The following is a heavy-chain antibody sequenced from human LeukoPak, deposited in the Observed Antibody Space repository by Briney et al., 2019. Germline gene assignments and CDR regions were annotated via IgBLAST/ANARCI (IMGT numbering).Heavy chain of an antibody. CDR3: ARVCSSTSCYHHYYYGMDV. D-gene: IGHD2-2*01. J-gene: IGHJ6*02. V-gene: IGHV1-69*13. Sequence: SVKVSCKASGGTFSSYAISWVRQAPGQGLEWMGGIIPIFGTANYAQKFQGRVTITADESTSTAHMELSSLRSDDTAVYYCARVCSSTSCYHHYYYGMDVWGQGTTVTVSS. CDR2: IIPIFGTA. CDR1: GGTFSSYA.